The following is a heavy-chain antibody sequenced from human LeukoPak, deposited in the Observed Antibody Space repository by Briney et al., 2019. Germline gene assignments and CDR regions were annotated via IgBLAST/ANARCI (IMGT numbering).Heavy chain of an antibody. CDR2: IIPIFGTA. V-gene: IGHV1-69*13. CDR1: GGTFSNYA. J-gene: IGHJ6*02. D-gene: IGHD4-23*01. Sequence: GASVKVSCKASGGTFSNYAISWVRQAPGQGLEWMGGIIPIFGTANYAQKFQGRVTITADESTSTAYMELSSLRSEDTAVYYCARPVDYYYYGMDVWGQGTTVTVSS. CDR3: ARPVDYYYYGMDV.